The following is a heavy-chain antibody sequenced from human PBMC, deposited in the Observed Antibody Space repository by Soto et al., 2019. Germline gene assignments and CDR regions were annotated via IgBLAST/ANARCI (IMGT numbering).Heavy chain of an antibody. CDR1: GYTFTSYD. V-gene: IGHV1-8*01. CDR2: XNXNXGXT. CDR3: ASAIHDAFDI. Sequence: ASVKVYCKAAGYTFTSYDSNWGRQATGQGXEXMXXXNXNXGXTXXXXKFQGRVTMTRNTSISTAYMELSSLRSEDTAVYYCASAIHDAFDIWGQGTMVTVSS. J-gene: IGHJ3*02.